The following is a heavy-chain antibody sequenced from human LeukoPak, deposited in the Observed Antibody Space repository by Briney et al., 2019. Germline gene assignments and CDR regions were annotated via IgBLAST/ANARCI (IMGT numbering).Heavy chain of an antibody. Sequence: GGSLRLSCAASGFIFSSYSMSGVRQALGKGLEGVSVITGSGGNTYYADSVKGRFTISKDNSKNTVYLQMSSLRVDDTAVYYCAKAASSSWPSYYYGMDVWGQGTTVTVSS. CDR2: ITGSGGNT. CDR3: AKAASSSWPSYYYGMDV. J-gene: IGHJ6*02. V-gene: IGHV3-23*01. D-gene: IGHD6-13*01. CDR1: GFIFSSYS.